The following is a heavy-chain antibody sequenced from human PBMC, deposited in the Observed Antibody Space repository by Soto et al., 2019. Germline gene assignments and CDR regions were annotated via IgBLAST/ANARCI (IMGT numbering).Heavy chain of an antibody. D-gene: IGHD6-13*01. V-gene: IGHV3-48*03. Sequence: GGSLRLSCAASGFTFSSYEMNWVRQAPVKGLEWVSYISSSGSTIYYADSLKGRFTISRDNAKNSLYLQMNSLRAEDTAVYYCARDLYSSSWYGYAFDIWGQGTMVTVSS. CDR2: ISSSGSTI. CDR3: ARDLYSSSWYGYAFDI. CDR1: GFTFSSYE. J-gene: IGHJ3*02.